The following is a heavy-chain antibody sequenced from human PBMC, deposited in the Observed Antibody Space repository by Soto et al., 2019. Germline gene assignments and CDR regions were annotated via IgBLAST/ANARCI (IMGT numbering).Heavy chain of an antibody. CDR1: GGSISSSSYY. J-gene: IGHJ6*02. V-gene: IGHV4-39*01. CDR3: ARLLGGDFWSGYSPIYYYYYGMDV. CDR2: IYYSGST. Sequence: PSETLSLTCTVSGGSISSSSYYWGWIRQPPGKGLEWIGSIYYSGSTYYNPSLKSRVTISVDTSKNQFSLKLSSVTAADTAVYYCARLLGGDFWSGYSPIYYYYYGMDVWGQGTTVTVSS. D-gene: IGHD3-3*01.